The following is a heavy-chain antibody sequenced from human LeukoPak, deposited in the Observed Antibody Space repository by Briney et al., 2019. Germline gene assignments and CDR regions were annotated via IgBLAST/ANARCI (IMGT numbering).Heavy chain of an antibody. CDR3: AREYYGSGSYSADY. J-gene: IGHJ4*02. CDR2: ISYDGSNK. CDR1: GFTFSSYA. D-gene: IGHD3-10*01. Sequence: GGSLRLSCAASGFTFSSYAMHWVRQAPGKGLEWVAVISYDGSNKYYADSVKGRFTISRDNTKNTLYLQMNSLRAEDTAVYYCAREYYGSGSYSADYWGQGTLVTVSS. V-gene: IGHV3-30*04.